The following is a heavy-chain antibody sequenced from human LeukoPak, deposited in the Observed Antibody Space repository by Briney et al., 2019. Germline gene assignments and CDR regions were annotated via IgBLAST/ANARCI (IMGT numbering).Heavy chain of an antibody. CDR1: GYTFTSYG. Sequence: EASVKVSCKASGYTFTSYGISWVRQAPGQGLEWMGWISAYNGNTNYAQKLQGRVTMTTDTSTSTAYMELGSLRSDDTAVYYCARDRFPRYYYDSSGYGKFDYWGQGTLVTVSS. V-gene: IGHV1-18*01. CDR3: ARDRFPRYYYDSSGYGKFDY. J-gene: IGHJ4*02. D-gene: IGHD3-22*01. CDR2: ISAYNGNT.